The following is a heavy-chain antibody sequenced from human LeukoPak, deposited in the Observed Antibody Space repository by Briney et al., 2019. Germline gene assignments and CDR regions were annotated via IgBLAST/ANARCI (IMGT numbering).Heavy chain of an antibody. D-gene: IGHD4-17*01. CDR3: ARNYGDYHFDY. Sequence: PSETLSLTCTVSGCSVSSGSYYWSWIRQPPGKGLEWIGYIYYSGSTNYNPSLKSRVTISVDTSKNQFSLKLSSVTAADTAVYYCARNYGDYHFDYWGQGTLVTVSS. V-gene: IGHV4-61*01. CDR1: GCSVSSGSYY. J-gene: IGHJ4*02. CDR2: IYYSGST.